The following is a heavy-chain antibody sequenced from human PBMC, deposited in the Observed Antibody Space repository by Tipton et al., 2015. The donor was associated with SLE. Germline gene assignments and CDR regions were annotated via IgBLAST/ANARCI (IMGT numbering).Heavy chain of an antibody. V-gene: IGHV3-48*01. CDR2: ISNIDSTV. CDR1: GFTFSNYH. Sequence: SLRLSCATSGFTFSNYHMSWVRQAPGKGLEWVSYISNIDSTVYYADSVKGRFTISRDNAKNSLYLQMNTLRAEDTAVYYCARDSGGSDVWGQGTTVTVSS. D-gene: IGHD3-10*01. CDR3: ARDSGGSDV. J-gene: IGHJ6*02.